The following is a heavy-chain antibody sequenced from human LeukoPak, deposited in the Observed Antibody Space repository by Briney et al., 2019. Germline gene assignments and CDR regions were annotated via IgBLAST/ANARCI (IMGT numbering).Heavy chain of an antibody. J-gene: IGHJ4*02. CDR1: GYTFTGYY. CDR3: ARQGYDSSGYYFDY. Sequence: ASVKVSCKASGYTFTGYYMHWVRQAPGQGLEWMGWINPNSGGTNYAQKFRGRVTMTRDTSISTAYMELSRLRSDDTAVYYCARQGYDSSGYYFDYWGQGTLVTVSS. CDR2: INPNSGGT. D-gene: IGHD3-22*01. V-gene: IGHV1-2*02.